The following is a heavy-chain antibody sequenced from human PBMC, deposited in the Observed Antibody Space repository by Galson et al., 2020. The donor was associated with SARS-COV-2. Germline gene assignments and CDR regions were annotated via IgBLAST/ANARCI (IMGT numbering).Heavy chain of an antibody. CDR1: GFTVSSNY. D-gene: IGHD1-26*01. Sequence: GESLKISCAASGFTVSSNYMSWVRQAPGKGLEWVSAIRSGGSTHYADSVKGRFTISRDNSKNTLDLQMSSLRPEDTAVYYCAGGVVGVAGGAFDIWGHGTMVTVSS. CDR3: AGGVVGVAGGAFDI. CDR2: IRSGGST. J-gene: IGHJ3*02. V-gene: IGHV3-53*05.